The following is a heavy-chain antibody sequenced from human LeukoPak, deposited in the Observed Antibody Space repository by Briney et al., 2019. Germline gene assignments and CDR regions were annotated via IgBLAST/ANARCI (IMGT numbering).Heavy chain of an antibody. D-gene: IGHD4-23*01. J-gene: IGHJ3*02. Sequence: ASVNVSCKVSGYTLTELSMHWVRQAPGKGLEWMGGFDPEDGETIYAQKFQGRVTMTEDTSTDTAYMELSSLRSEDTAVYYCATSLRWSPRMPQDAFGIWGQGTMVTVSS. CDR2: FDPEDGET. CDR3: ATSLRWSPRMPQDAFGI. CDR1: GYTLTELS. V-gene: IGHV1-24*01.